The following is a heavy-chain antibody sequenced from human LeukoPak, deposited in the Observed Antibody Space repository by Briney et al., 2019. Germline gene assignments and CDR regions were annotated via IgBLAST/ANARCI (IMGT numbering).Heavy chain of an antibody. CDR3: AKSHTGSYYDPLAS. Sequence: PGGSLRLSCAASGFTFSNYAMSWVRQAPGKGLEWVSSISASSGSTYYADSVKGRFTISRDNGKNTLLLQLNSLRAEDTAVYYCAKSHTGSYYDPLASWGQGTVVTVSS. CDR1: GFTFSNYA. CDR2: ISASSGST. D-gene: IGHD1-26*01. J-gene: IGHJ4*02. V-gene: IGHV3-23*01.